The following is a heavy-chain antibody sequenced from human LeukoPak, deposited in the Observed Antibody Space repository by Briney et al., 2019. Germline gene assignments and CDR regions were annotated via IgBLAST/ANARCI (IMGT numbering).Heavy chain of an antibody. CDR2: IYTSGST. Sequence: PSETLSLTCTVSGGSISSGSYYWSWIRQPAGKGLEWIGRIYTSGSTNYNPSLKSRVTISVDTSKNQFSLKLSSVTAADTAVYYCARHFKFRVTMIVVHRYYDYWGQGTLVTVSS. CDR3: ARHFKFRVTMIVVHRYYDY. J-gene: IGHJ4*02. V-gene: IGHV4-61*02. CDR1: GGSISSGSYY. D-gene: IGHD3-22*01.